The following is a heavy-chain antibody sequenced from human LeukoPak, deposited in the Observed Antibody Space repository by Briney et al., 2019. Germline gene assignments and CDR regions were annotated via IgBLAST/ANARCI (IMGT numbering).Heavy chain of an antibody. J-gene: IGHJ3*01. CDR3: ARGDYGDYHDAFDV. V-gene: IGHV1-2*02. Sequence: GASVKVSCKASGYTFTGYHMHWVRQAPGQGLEWVGWINPNSGGTNYAQKFQGRVSMTRDTSITTAYMELSSLRSDDTAVFYCARGDYGDYHDAFDVWGQGTMVTVSS. CDR1: GYTFTGYH. D-gene: IGHD4-17*01. CDR2: INPNSGGT.